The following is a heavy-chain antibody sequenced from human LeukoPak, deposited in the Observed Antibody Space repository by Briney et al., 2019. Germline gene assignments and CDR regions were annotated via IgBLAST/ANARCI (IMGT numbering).Heavy chain of an antibody. V-gene: IGHV3-20*04. D-gene: IGHD6-13*01. CDR3: ARVSWSGDYFDY. Sequence: GGSVRLSCAASGFTFDDYGMNCVRQAPGKGLEWVSGINWNGYRSGYADSVKGRFTISRDNAKNSLYLQMNSLRAEDTALYYCARVSWSGDYFDYWGQGTLVTVS. J-gene: IGHJ4*02. CDR2: INWNGYRS. CDR1: GFTFDDYG.